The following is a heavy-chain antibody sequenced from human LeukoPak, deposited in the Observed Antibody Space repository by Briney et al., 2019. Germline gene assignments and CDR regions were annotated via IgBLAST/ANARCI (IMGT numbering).Heavy chain of an antibody. Sequence: GESLRISCRASGYSFPMYWIGWVRQMPGRGLEWMGIIYPGDSDTRYSPSFPGQVTISVDESINSVYLQWSSLQASDTAIYYCARQDSGSYFQYSDYWGQGTQVTVSS. CDR1: GYSFPMYW. J-gene: IGHJ4*02. D-gene: IGHD1-26*01. CDR2: IYPGDSDT. V-gene: IGHV5-51*01. CDR3: ARQDSGSYFQYSDY.